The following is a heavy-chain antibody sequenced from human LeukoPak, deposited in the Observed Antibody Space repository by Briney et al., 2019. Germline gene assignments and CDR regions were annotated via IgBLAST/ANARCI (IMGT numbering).Heavy chain of an antibody. D-gene: IGHD6-19*01. V-gene: IGHV1-69*13. J-gene: IGHJ4*02. CDR1: GGTFSSHA. Sequence: ASVKVSCKASGGTFSSHAISWVRQAPGQGLEWMGGIIPIFGTANYAQKFQGRVTITADESTSTAYMELSSLRSEDTAVYYCARDAGYSSGWYFDDYWGQGTLVTVSS. CDR3: ARDAGYSSGWYFDDY. CDR2: IIPIFGTA.